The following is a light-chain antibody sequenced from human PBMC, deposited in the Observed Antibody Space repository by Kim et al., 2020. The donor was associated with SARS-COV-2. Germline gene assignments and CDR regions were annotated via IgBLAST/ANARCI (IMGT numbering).Light chain of an antibody. V-gene: IGKV1-39*01. CDR2: AAS. CDR3: QQSYSTPLS. CDR1: QSISSY. Sequence: ASVGDRVTVTCRASQSISSYLNWYQQKPGKAPKLLIYAASSLQSGVPSRFSGSGSGTDFTLTISSLQPEYFATYYCQQSYSTPLSFGGGTKVDIK. J-gene: IGKJ4*01.